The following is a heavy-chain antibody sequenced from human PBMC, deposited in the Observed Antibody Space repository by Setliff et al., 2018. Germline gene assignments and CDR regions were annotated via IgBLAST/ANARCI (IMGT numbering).Heavy chain of an antibody. CDR2: ISSSSSYI. V-gene: IGHV3-21*04. Sequence: LRLSCAASGFTFSNYAMNWVRQAPGKGLEWVSSISSSSSYIYYADSVKGRFIISRDNAKNSLYLQMNSLRDEDTAVYYCARERVGRYYYYHMDVWGKGTTVTVSS. CDR3: ARERVGRYYYYHMDV. J-gene: IGHJ6*03. CDR1: GFTFSNYA. D-gene: IGHD1-26*01.